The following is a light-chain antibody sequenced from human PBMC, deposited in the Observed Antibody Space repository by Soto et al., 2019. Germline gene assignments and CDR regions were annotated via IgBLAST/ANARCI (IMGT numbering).Light chain of an antibody. CDR2: DVS. CDR3: CSYAGSYIYV. Sequence: QSALTQPRSVSGSPGQSVTISCTGTSSDVGGYNYVSWYQQHPGKAPKLMIYDVSKRPSGVPDRFSGSKSDNTASLTISGLQAEDEADYFCCSYAGSYIYVFGTGTKLTVL. J-gene: IGLJ1*01. V-gene: IGLV2-11*01. CDR1: SSDVGGYNY.